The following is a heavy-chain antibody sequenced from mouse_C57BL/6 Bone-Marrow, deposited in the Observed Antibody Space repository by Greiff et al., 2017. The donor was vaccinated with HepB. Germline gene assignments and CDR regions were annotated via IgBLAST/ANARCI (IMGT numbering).Heavy chain of an antibody. J-gene: IGHJ1*03. D-gene: IGHD1-1*01. CDR2: INPNNGGT. V-gene: IGHV1-18*01. CDR3: AREGYYYGSGYFDV. CDR1: GYTFTDYN. Sequence: EVQLQESGPELVKPGASVKIPCKASGYTFTDYNMDWVKQSHGKSLEWIGDINPNNGGTIYNQKFKGKATLTVDKSSSTAYMELRSLTSEDTAVYYCAREGYYYGSGYFDVWGTGTTVTVSS.